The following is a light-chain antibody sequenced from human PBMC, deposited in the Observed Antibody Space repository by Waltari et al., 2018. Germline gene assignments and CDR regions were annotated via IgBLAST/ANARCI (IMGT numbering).Light chain of an antibody. Sequence: EVVLTQSPGTLSLSPRERATLSCRASQRLSKNYLALYHQQPVQAPRLLIYGASNRSAGIPDRFSGSGSVTDFTLTISRLEPEDFAVYYCQQYGSSVMYTFGQGTKLEIK. CDR3: QQYGSSVMYT. V-gene: IGKV3-20*01. CDR2: GAS. J-gene: IGKJ2*01. CDR1: QRLSKNY.